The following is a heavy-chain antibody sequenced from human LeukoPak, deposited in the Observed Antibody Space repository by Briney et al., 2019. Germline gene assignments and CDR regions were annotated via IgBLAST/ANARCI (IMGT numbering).Heavy chain of an antibody. CDR3: AKTVRTFAS. V-gene: IGHV4-4*09. J-gene: IGHJ5*02. D-gene: IGHD1-7*01. Sequence: SETLSLTCTVSGDSISSFYWSWIRQAPGKGLECIGFIYINGDTSYNPSLKGRATLSLDTFKNQFSLRLTSVTAADTAVYYCAKTVRTFASWGPGTLVTVSS. CDR2: IYINGDT. CDR1: GDSISSFY.